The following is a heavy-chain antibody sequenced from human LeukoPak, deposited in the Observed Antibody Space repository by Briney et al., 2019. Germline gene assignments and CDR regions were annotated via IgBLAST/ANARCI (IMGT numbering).Heavy chain of an antibody. V-gene: IGHV4-59*01. CDR1: GVPISTCY. CDR3: ATTWYYDTRGYLFDD. D-gene: IGHD3-22*01. CDR2: VYYNGDI. J-gene: IGHJ4*01. Sequence: SETLSLTCSVSGVPISTCYWSWLRQSPGKRLEWIAYVYYNGDIMYNPSLKSRVTISLDTSKKQVSLNMASVTAADTAVYFCATTWYYDTRGYLFDDWGHGTLVTVSS.